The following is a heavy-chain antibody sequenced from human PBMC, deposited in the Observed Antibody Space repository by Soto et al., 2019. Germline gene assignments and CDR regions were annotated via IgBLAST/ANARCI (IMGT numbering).Heavy chain of an antibody. Sequence: SETLSLTCTVSGGTIRSSSYYWGWLRQHQGKGLEWIGSIYYSGSTYYNPSLKSRVTISVDTSKNQFSLKLSSVTAADTAVYYCVRHRAVEATTIWFDPWGQGTLVTVS. CDR1: GGTIRSSSYY. D-gene: IGHD1-26*01. CDR2: IYYSGST. J-gene: IGHJ5*02. V-gene: IGHV4-39*01. CDR3: VRHRAVEATTIWFDP.